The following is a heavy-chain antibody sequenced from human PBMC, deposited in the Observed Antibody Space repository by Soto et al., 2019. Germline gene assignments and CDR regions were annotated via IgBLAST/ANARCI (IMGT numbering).Heavy chain of an antibody. D-gene: IGHD5-18*01. CDR3: ARESYGRIHPDAFDI. J-gene: IGHJ3*02. Sequence: PWGALRLSCAASGFTFSDYYMSWIRQAPGKGLEWVSYISSSGSTIYYADSVKGRFTISRDNAKNSLYLQMNSLRAEDTAVYYCARESYGRIHPDAFDIWGQGTMVTVSS. V-gene: IGHV3-11*01. CDR2: ISSSGSTI. CDR1: GFTFSDYY.